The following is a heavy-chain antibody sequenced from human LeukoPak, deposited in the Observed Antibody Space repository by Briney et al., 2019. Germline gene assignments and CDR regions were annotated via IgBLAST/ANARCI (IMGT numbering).Heavy chain of an antibody. J-gene: IGHJ6*02. CDR3: ASVSSAYYDFWSGPYYYYGMDV. Sequence: XXPGKGXXXXXXXXXTGKXYYNPSLKSRVTISVDTSKNQFSLNLSSVTAADTAVYYCASVSSAYYDFWSGPYYYYGMDVWGQGTTVTVSS. V-gene: IGHV4-39*07. D-gene: IGHD3-3*01. CDR2: XXXTGKX.